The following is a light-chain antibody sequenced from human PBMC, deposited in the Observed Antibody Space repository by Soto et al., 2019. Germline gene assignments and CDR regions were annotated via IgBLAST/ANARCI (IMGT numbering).Light chain of an antibody. CDR2: GAS. J-gene: IGKJ5*01. CDR1: QSVSISH. Sequence: EIVLTQSPGTLSLSPGERATLSCRASQSVSISHLAWYQQKPGQAPRLLIYGASSRATGIPDRFSGSGSGTDFTLTISRLEPEDSAVFYCQQYDSLPLTFGEGTRLEIK. CDR3: QQYDSLPLT. V-gene: IGKV3-20*01.